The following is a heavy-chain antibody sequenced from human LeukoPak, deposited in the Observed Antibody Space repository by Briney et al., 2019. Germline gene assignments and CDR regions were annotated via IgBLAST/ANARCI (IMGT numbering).Heavy chain of an antibody. V-gene: IGHV1-69*13. CDR1: GGTFSSYA. Sequence: GASVKVSCKASGGTFSSYAISWVRQAPGQGLEWMGGIIPIFGTANYAQKFQGRVTITADESTSTAYMELSSLRSEDTAVYYCASSGGEVMFHLNWFDPWGQGTLVTVSS. CDR3: ASSGGEVMFHLNWFDP. D-gene: IGHD3-10*02. CDR2: IIPIFGTA. J-gene: IGHJ5*02.